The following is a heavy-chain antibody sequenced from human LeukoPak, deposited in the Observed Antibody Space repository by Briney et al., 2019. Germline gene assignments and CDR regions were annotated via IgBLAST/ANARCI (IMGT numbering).Heavy chain of an antibody. Sequence: GGSLRLSCAASGFTFSSYWMSWVRQAPGKGLEWVANIKQDGSEKYYVDSVKGRFTISRDDAKNSLYLQMNSLRAEDTAVYYCARGALAAAGTAFDYWGQGTLVTVSS. V-gene: IGHV3-7*01. J-gene: IGHJ4*02. D-gene: IGHD6-13*01. CDR1: GFTFSSYW. CDR2: IKQDGSEK. CDR3: ARGALAAAGTAFDY.